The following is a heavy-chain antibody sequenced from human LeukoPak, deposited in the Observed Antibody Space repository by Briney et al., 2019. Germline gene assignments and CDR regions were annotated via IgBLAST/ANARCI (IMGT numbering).Heavy chain of an antibody. V-gene: IGHV3-9*01. Sequence: PGGSLRLSCAASGFTFDDYAMHWVRQAPGKGLEWVSGISWNSGSIGYADSVKGRFTISRDNAKNSLYLQMNSLRAEDTALYYCAKDLGATPGYYFDYWGQGTLVTVSS. D-gene: IGHD1-26*01. CDR1: GFTFDDYA. J-gene: IGHJ4*02. CDR2: ISWNSGSI. CDR3: AKDLGATPGYYFDY.